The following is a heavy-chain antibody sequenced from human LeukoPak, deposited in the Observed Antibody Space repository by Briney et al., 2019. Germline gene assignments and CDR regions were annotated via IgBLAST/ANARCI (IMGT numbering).Heavy chain of an antibody. J-gene: IGHJ3*02. CDR2: IYYSGST. V-gene: IGHV4-30-4*08. D-gene: IGHD1-7*01. Sequence: PSETLSLTCAVYSGSFSDYYWSWIRQPPGKGLEWIGYIYYSGSTYYNPSLKSRVTISVDTSKNQFSLKLSSVTAADTAVYYCARDASELELQAFDIWGQGTMVTVSS. CDR3: ARDASELELQAFDI. CDR1: SGSFSDYY.